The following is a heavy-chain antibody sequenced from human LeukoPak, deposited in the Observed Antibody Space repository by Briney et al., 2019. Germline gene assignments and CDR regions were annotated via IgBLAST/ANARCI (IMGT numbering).Heavy chain of an antibody. CDR1: GFTSSSYE. D-gene: IGHD6-13*01. J-gene: IGHJ4*02. CDR2: ISSSSGI. V-gene: IGHV3-48*03. CDR3: TKDAAVLTSGIAASSHEF. Sequence: PGGSLRLSCIASGFTSSSYEMSWVRQAPGKGLEWVSYISSSSGIFYADSVKGRFTISRDNAKNSLYLQMNSLRAEDTAVYYCTKDAAVLTSGIAASSHEFWGQGTLVTVSS.